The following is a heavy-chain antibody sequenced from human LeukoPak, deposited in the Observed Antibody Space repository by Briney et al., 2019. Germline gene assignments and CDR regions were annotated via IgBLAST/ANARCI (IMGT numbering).Heavy chain of an antibody. Sequence: ASVNVSCKASGYTFTSYGISWVRQAPGQGLEWMGWISAYNGNTNYAQKLQGRATMTTDTSTSTAYMELRSLRSDDTAVYYCARDSGDGYNSGFYYGMDVWGQGTTVTVSS. CDR2: ISAYNGNT. CDR1: GYTFTSYG. CDR3: ARDSGDGYNSGFYYGMDV. V-gene: IGHV1-18*01. D-gene: IGHD5-24*01. J-gene: IGHJ6*02.